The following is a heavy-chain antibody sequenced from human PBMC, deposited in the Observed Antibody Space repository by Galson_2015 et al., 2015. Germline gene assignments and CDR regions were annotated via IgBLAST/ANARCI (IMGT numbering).Heavy chain of an antibody. V-gene: IGHV3-23*01. CDR3: AKDMAYCGGDCYPENFHH. CDR1: GFTFSNYA. D-gene: IGHD2-21*02. J-gene: IGHJ1*01. Sequence: SLRLSCAASGFTFSNYAMNWVRQAPGKGLEWVSGISGSAGSTYYADSVKGRFTISRDISKNTLYLQMNSLRAEDTAVHYCAKDMAYCGGDCYPENFHHWGQGTLVTVSS. CDR2: ISGSAGST.